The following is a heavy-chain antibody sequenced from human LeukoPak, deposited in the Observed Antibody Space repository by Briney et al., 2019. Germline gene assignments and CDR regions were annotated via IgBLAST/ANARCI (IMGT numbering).Heavy chain of an antibody. CDR2: IYSRGTT. Sequence: GGSLRLSCAASGFTVSTNCMTWVRQAPRKGLEWVSTIYSRGTTYYADSVMGRFTISRHNSRNTLYLQMNSLRAEDTAVYYCARHLIGDSNGYYLGTYASWGQGTLVTVSS. CDR3: ARHLIGDSNGYYLGTYAS. V-gene: IGHV3-53*04. CDR1: GFTVSTNC. J-gene: IGHJ5*02. D-gene: IGHD3-22*01.